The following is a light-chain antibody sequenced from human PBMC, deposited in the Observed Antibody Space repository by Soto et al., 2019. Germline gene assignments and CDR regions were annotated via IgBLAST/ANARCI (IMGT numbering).Light chain of an antibody. V-gene: IGKV3-11*01. CDR2: DTS. Sequence: EIVLTQSPATLSLSPGERPTLSCRASESLGTWLAWYEQKPGQAPRLLIYDTSNRATGIPVRFSGRGSGTDFTLTISSLEPEDSAVYYCQQRKSWPITFGQGTRLEIK. CDR1: ESLGTW. J-gene: IGKJ5*01. CDR3: QQRKSWPIT.